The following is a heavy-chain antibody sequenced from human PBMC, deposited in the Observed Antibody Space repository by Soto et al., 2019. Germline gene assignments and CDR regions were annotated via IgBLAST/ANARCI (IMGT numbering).Heavy chain of an antibody. Sequence: PGGSLRLSCAASGITFNNYAMHWVRQAPGKGLEWVTFISYDGSSKYYADSVTGRFTISRDNSRNTLYLQMNSLRAEDTAVYYCARGDGYIYGNTFDSWGQGTLVTVSS. D-gene: IGHD5-18*01. CDR1: GITFNNYA. CDR3: ARGDGYIYGNTFDS. J-gene: IGHJ4*02. CDR2: ISYDGSSK. V-gene: IGHV3-30*04.